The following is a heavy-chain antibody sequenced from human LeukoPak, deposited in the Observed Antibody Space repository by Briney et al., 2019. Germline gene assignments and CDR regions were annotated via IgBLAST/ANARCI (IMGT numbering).Heavy chain of an antibody. CDR3: ARAPLHYYGSGRSGIFDY. J-gene: IGHJ4*02. CDR1: GGSISSGGYY. D-gene: IGHD3-10*01. CDR2: IYYSGST. V-gene: IGHV4-31*03. Sequence: PSETLSLTCTVSGGSISSGGYYWSWIRQHPGKGLEWIGYIYYSGSTYYNPSLKSRVTISVDTSKNQFSLKLSSVTAADTAVYYCARAPLHYYGSGRSGIFDYWGQGTLVTVSS.